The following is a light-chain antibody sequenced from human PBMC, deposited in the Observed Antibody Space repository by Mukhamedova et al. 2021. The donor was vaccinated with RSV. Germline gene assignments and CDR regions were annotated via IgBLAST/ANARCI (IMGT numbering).Light chain of an antibody. CDR3: QKYLSAPPT. J-gene: IGKJ1*01. V-gene: IGKV1-27*01. Sequence: WYQRRVHGKPPKLLIYATSTLQSGVPSRFSGSGSGTDFTLTISSLQPEDVATYFCQKYLSAPPTFGPGIKVEIK. CDR2: ATS.